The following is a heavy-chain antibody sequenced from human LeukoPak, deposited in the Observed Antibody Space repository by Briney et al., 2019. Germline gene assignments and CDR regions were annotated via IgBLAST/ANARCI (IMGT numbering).Heavy chain of an antibody. J-gene: IGHJ5*02. V-gene: IGHV4-39*01. Sequence: SETLSLTCTVSGDSISSSNYYWGWIRQPPGKGLEWIAIIYYSGKTYYNPSLKSRVSISVDTSNNQFPLKLSSVSAADTAVYYCARRALGKDWFDPWGQGTLVTVSS. CDR3: ARRALGKDWFDP. CDR2: IYYSGKT. CDR1: GDSISSSNYY. D-gene: IGHD1-26*01.